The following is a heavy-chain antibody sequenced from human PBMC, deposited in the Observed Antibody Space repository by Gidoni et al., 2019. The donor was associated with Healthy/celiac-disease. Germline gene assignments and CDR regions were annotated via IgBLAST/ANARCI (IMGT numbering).Heavy chain of an antibody. CDR2: ISADNGNT. J-gene: IGHJ4*02. D-gene: IGHD3-22*01. Sequence: QVHLVQSGAAVKTPGSSVKVSCKASGYTFPSYGSSWVRQAPGQGLEWMGWISADNGNTNYAQKLQGRVTMTTDTSTSTAYMELRSRRSDDTAVYYCARDYDSSGYYYTALDYWGQGTLVTVSS. CDR3: ARDYDSSGYYYTALDY. V-gene: IGHV1-18*01. CDR1: GYTFPSYG.